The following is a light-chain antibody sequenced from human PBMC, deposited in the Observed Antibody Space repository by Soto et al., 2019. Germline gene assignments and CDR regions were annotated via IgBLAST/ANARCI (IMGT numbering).Light chain of an antibody. V-gene: IGLV2-8*01. CDR2: EVS. CDR1: SSDVGDNH. CDR3: SAYAGSNNFV. Sequence: QSVLTQPPSASGSPGQSVTISCTGTSSDVGDNHASWYQQHLGKAPKLIIYEVSQRPSGVPDRFSGSKSGNTASLTVSGLQTEDEADYYCSAYAGSNNFVFGSGTKVTVL. J-gene: IGLJ1*01.